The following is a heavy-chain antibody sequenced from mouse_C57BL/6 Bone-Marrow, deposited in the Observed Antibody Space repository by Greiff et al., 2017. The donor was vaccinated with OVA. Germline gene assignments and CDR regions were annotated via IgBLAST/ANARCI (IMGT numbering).Heavy chain of an antibody. D-gene: IGHD2-3*01. CDR2: IYPGDGDT. CDR1: GYAFSSSW. V-gene: IGHV1-82*01. CDR3: ARGWLLFAY. Sequence: QVQLQQPGPELVKPGASVKISCKASGYAFSSSWMNWVKQRPGKGLEWIGRIYPGDGDTNYNGKFKGKATLTADKSSSTAYMQRSSLTSEDSAVYFCARGWLLFAYWGQGTLVTVSA. J-gene: IGHJ3*01.